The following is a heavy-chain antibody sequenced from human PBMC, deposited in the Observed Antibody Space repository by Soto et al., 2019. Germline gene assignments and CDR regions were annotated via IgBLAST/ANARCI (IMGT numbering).Heavy chain of an antibody. J-gene: IGHJ6*02. V-gene: IGHV2-70*04. Sequence: SGPTLVNPTQTLTLTCTVSGFSLSGTGMRVTWIRQPPGKALEWLARIDWEDTKLYSTSLKTRLTIPKDTSKNQVVLTMTNMDPADTATYYCARAFYGMDVWGQGTTVTVSS. CDR1: GFSLSGTGMR. CDR3: ARAFYGMDV. CDR2: IDWEDTK.